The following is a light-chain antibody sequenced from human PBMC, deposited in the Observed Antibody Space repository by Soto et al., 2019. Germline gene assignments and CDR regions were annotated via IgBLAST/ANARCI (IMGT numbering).Light chain of an antibody. CDR1: QSVLYIPTNKNY. CDR3: QQYYSSPRLG. CDR2: WAS. J-gene: IGKJ4*01. V-gene: IGKV4-1*01. Sequence: DIVMTQSPDSLAVSLGERATITCRSSQSVLYIPTNKNYVAWYQQKPGQPPELLLYWASTRESGVPDRFSGSGSGTYFTLTISSLQAEDVAFYYCQQYYSSPRLGFGGGTKVEI.